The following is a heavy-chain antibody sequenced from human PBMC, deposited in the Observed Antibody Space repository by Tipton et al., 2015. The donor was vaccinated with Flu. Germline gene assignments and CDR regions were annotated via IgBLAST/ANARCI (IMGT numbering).Heavy chain of an antibody. Sequence: FLRISCAASGFTFDDYAMHWVRQAPGKGLEWASGISWNSGSIGYADSVKGRFTISRDNAKNSLYLQMNSLRAEDTALYYCAKAWVAAAGTWGLYFDYWGQGTLVTVSS. V-gene: IGHV3-9*01. CDR2: ISWNSGSI. D-gene: IGHD6-13*01. CDR1: GFTFDDYA. CDR3: AKAWVAAAGTWGLYFDY. J-gene: IGHJ4*02.